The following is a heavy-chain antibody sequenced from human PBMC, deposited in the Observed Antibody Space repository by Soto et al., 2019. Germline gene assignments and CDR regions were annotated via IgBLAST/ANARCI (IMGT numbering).Heavy chain of an antibody. CDR3: ARDPIVVVTPYYYYGMNV. J-gene: IGHJ6*02. Sequence: ASVKVSCKASGYTFTSYGISWVRQAPGQGLEWMGWISAYNGNTNYAQKLQGRVTMTTDTSTSTAYMELRSRRSDDTAVYYCARDPIVVVTPYYYYGMNVWGQGTTVTVSS. V-gene: IGHV1-18*01. D-gene: IGHD3-22*01. CDR1: GYTFTSYG. CDR2: ISAYNGNT.